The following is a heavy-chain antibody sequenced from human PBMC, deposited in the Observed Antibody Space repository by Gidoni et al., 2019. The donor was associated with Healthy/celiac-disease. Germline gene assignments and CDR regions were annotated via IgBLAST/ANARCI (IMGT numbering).Heavy chain of an antibody. V-gene: IGHV3-30*18. CDR3: AKAGLLYYYDSSGYYEADYFDY. D-gene: IGHD3-22*01. Sequence: QVQLVESGGGVVQPGRSLRLSCAASGFTFSSYGMPWVRQDPGKGLEWVAVISYDGSNKYYADSVKGRFTISRDNSKNTLYLQMNSLRAEDTAVYYCAKAGLLYYYDSSGYYEADYFDYWGQGTLVTVSS. J-gene: IGHJ4*02. CDR1: GFTFSSYG. CDR2: ISYDGSNK.